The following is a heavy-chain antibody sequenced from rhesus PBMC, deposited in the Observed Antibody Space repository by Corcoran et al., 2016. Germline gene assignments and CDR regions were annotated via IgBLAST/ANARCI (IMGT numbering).Heavy chain of an antibody. Sequence: QVQLQESGPGLVKPSETLSLTCAVSGASISSYWWSWSRQPPGKGLAGIGGIHGNSGSTYYNPSLKSRVTISKDASKNQFSLKLSSVTAADTAVYYCARDRYYEDDYGYYHWGQGVLVTVSS. D-gene: IGHD3-9*01. CDR1: GASISSYW. CDR2: IHGNSGST. J-gene: IGHJ4*01. CDR3: ARDRYYEDDYGYYH. V-gene: IGHV4-80*01.